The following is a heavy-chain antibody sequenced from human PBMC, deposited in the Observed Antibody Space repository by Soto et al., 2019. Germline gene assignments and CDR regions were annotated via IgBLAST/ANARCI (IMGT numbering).Heavy chain of an antibody. D-gene: IGHD2-8*02. V-gene: IGHV3-7*01. J-gene: IGHJ6*02. CDR1: GFTFSSYW. CDR3: ARGESGLYYYYYGMDV. Sequence: GSLRLSCSASGFTFSSYWMSWVRQAPGKGLEWVANIKQDGSEKYYVDSVKGRFTISRDNAKNSLYLQMNSLRAEDTAVYYCARGESGLYYYYYGMDVWGQATTVTVSS. CDR2: IKQDGSEK.